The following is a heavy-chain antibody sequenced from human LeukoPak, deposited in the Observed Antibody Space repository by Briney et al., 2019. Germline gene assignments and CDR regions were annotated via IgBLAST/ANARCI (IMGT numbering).Heavy chain of an antibody. Sequence: GGPLKLSWLASGLNFDDSAMHWVRQAQGKGLEWVSLISADGGSTFSADSVKGRFSISRDNSKNSLYLQMNSLRSEDTAMYYCAKESGKFDYWGQGTLVAVSS. J-gene: IGHJ4*02. CDR1: GLNFDDSA. CDR3: AKESGKFDY. CDR2: ISADGGST. V-gene: IGHV3-43*02.